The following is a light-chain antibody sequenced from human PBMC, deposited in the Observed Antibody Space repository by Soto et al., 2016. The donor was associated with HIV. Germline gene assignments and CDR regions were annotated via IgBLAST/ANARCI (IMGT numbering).Light chain of an antibody. V-gene: IGKV1-NL1*01. CDR3: QQYYSPLGIT. CDR2: AAS. J-gene: IGKJ1*01. CDR1: QGISNS. Sequence: DIQMTQSPSSLSASVGDRVTITCRASQGISNSLAWYQQKPGKAPKLLLYAASRLESGVPSRFSGSGSGTDYTLTISSLQPEDFATYYCQQYYSPLGITFGQGTKVEIK.